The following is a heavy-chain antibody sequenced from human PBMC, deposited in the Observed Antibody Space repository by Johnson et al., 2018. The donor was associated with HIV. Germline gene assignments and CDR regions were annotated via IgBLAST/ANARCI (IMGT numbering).Heavy chain of an antibody. Sequence: QMLLVESGGGVVPPGRSLRVSCGASGFTFSSYAMHWVRQAPGKGLEWVAVISYDGSNKYYADSVKGRFTISRDNSKNTLYLQMNSLRAEDTAVYYCAKRSYYYDSSGPPADAFDIWGQGTMVTVSS. D-gene: IGHD3-22*01. V-gene: IGHV3-30*04. CDR2: ISYDGSNK. CDR3: AKRSYYYDSSGPPADAFDI. CDR1: GFTFSSYA. J-gene: IGHJ3*02.